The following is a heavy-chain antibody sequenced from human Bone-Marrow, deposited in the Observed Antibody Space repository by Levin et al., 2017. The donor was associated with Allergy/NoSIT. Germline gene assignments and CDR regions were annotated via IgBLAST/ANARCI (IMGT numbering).Heavy chain of an antibody. D-gene: IGHD6-13*01. CDR1: GGSISSYY. V-gene: IGHV4-59*01. Sequence: PSQTLSLTCTVSGGSISSYYWSWIRQPPGKGLEWIGYIYYSGSTNYNPSLKSRVTISVDTSKNQFSLKLSSVTAADTAVYYCASTKGYSSSWYGGRFGAFDIWGQGTMVTVSS. CDR3: ASTKGYSSSWYGGRFGAFDI. J-gene: IGHJ3*02. CDR2: IYYSGST.